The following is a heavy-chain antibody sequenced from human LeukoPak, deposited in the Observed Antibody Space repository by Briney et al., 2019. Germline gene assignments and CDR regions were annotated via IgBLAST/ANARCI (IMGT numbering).Heavy chain of an antibody. D-gene: IGHD3-10*01. J-gene: IGHJ5*02. Sequence: SETLSLTCTVSGGSISSYWSWIRQPAGKGLEWIGRIYGSGSTNYNPSLQSRVTMSVDTSKNEFSLKMSSVTAADTAVYYCTRDSGTTGEVKFDPWGQGTLVAVSS. CDR2: IYGSGST. CDR1: GGSISSY. V-gene: IGHV4-4*07. CDR3: TRDSGTTGEVKFDP.